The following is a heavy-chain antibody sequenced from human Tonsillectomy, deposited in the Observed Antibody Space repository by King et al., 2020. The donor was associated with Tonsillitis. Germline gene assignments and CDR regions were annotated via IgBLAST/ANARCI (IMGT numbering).Heavy chain of an antibody. CDR1: GFTFSNYW. CDR2: IDQDGSKK. D-gene: IGHD3-3*01. V-gene: IGHV3-7*01. CDR3: TSFWSGYFDY. J-gene: IGHJ4*02. Sequence: VQLVESGGGLVQPGGSLRLSCAASGFTFSNYWMSWVRQAPGKGLEWVANIDQDGSKKFYVDSVKGRFTISRDNTKNSLYLQMNSLRAEDTAVYYCTSFWSGYFDYWGQGILVSVSS.